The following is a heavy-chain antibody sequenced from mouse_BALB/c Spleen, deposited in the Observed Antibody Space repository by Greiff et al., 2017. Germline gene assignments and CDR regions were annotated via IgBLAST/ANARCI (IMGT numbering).Heavy chain of an antibody. Sequence: VQLQQSGAELVKPGASVKLSCKASGYTFTSYYMYWVKQRPGQGLEWIGEINPSNGGTNFNEKFKSKATLTVDKSSSTAYMQLSSLTSEDSAVYYCTRSGRYPFAYWGQGTLVTVSA. CDR2: INPSNGGT. CDR1: GYTFTSYY. CDR3: TRSGRYPFAY. V-gene: IGHV1S81*02. D-gene: IGHD3-1*01. J-gene: IGHJ3*01.